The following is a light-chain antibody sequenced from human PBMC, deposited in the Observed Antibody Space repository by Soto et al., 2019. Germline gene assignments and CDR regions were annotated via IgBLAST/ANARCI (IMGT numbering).Light chain of an antibody. CDR2: DVT. Sequence: QSALTQPASVSGSPGQSITISCTGASGDVGGYNFVSWYQQHPGEAPKVMIYDVTNRPSGVSNRFSGSKSGNTASLTISGLQAEDEADYYCVSYTSSGTWVFGGGTKLTVL. CDR3: VSYTSSGTWV. V-gene: IGLV2-14*01. CDR1: SGDVGGYNF. J-gene: IGLJ3*02.